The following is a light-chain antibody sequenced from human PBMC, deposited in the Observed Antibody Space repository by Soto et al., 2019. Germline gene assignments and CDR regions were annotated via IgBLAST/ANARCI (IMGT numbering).Light chain of an antibody. V-gene: IGKV1-39*01. CDR1: QTIMTY. Sequence: DIQMTPSPSSLSASVGDEVTITCRASQTIMTYLNWYQLKPGKPPRLLIYAASSLQSGVPSRFSGSGSGTDSTLTISSLQPEDFATYSCQQSYNSPQTFGQGTKVDIK. CDR3: QQSYNSPQT. CDR2: AAS. J-gene: IGKJ1*01.